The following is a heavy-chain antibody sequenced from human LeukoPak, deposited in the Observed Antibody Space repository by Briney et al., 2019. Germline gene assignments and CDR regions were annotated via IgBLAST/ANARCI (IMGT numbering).Heavy chain of an antibody. V-gene: IGHV4-59*08. D-gene: IGHD2-15*01. Sequence: PSETLSLTCTVSGGSISSYYWSWIRQPPGKGLEWIGYIYYSGSTNYNPSLKSRVTISVDTSKNQFSLKLRSVTAADTAVYYCARLSKNCSGGSCYSARTYYYYYGMDVWGQGTTVTVSS. J-gene: IGHJ6*02. CDR2: IYYSGST. CDR3: ARLSKNCSGGSCYSARTYYYYYGMDV. CDR1: GGSISSYY.